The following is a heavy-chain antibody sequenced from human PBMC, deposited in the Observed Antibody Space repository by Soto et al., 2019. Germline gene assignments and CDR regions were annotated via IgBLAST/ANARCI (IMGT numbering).Heavy chain of an antibody. CDR3: ARLVGAYDSYFDH. Sequence: PGESLKISCKASGYDFARTWIGWVRQLPGKGLDWLGIIYPGDSETRYSPSFRGQVTFSVDMSISTAYLQWSGLKTSDIAIYYCARLVGAYDSYFDHWGQGTRVTAPQ. J-gene: IGHJ4*02. CDR2: IYPGDSET. V-gene: IGHV5-51*01. D-gene: IGHD5-12*01. CDR1: GYDFARTW.